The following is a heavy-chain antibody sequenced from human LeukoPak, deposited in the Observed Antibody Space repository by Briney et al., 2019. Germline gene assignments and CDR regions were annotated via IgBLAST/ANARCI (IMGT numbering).Heavy chain of an antibody. CDR1: GYSFTTYW. CDR3: AISRRYYYYGMDV. Sequence: GESLKISCKGSGYSFTTYWIGWVRQMPGKGLEWMGIIYPDDSDTRYSPSFQGQVTISADKSISTAYLQWSSLKASDTAMYYCAISRRYYYYGMDVWGQGTTVTVSS. V-gene: IGHV5-51*01. J-gene: IGHJ6*02. CDR2: IYPDDSDT.